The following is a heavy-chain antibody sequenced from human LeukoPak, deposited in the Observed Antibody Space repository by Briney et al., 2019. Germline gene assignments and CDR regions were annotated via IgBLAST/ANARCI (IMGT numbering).Heavy chain of an antibody. Sequence: PSETLSLTCAVYGGSFSGYYWSWIRQPPGKGLEWIGEINHSGSTNYNPSRKSRVTISVDTSKNHFSLKLSSVTAADTAVYYCARGSRGGDYNYYYYCYYMDVWGKGTTVTVSS. V-gene: IGHV4-34*01. CDR1: GGSFSGYY. CDR3: ARGSRGGDYNYYYYCYYMDV. CDR2: INHSGST. D-gene: IGHD4-17*01. J-gene: IGHJ6*03.